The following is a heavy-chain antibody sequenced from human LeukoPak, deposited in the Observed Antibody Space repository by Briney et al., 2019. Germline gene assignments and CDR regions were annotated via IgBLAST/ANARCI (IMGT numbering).Heavy chain of an antibody. CDR1: GFTFSSYA. D-gene: IGHD3-22*01. V-gene: IGHV3-23*01. CDR2: ISGSGGST. Sequence: GGSLRLSCAASGFTFSSYAMSWVRQAPGKGQEWVSAISGSGGSTYYADSGKGRCTIASDNSKNTLYLQMNSLRAEDTAVYYCANPVMIGGQGTLVTVSS. CDR3: ANPVMI. J-gene: IGHJ4*02.